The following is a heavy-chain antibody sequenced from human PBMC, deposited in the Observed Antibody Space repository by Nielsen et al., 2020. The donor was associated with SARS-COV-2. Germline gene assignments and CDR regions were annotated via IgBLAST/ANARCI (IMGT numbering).Heavy chain of an antibody. V-gene: IGHV4-59*01. J-gene: IGHJ3*02. CDR3: ARVGLGDCSSTSCYSAFDI. D-gene: IGHD2-2*02. Sequence: WIRQPPGKGLEWIGHVYYSGSTNYNPSLKSRVTISVDTSKNQFSLKLSSVTAADTAVYYCARVGLGDCSSTSCYSAFDIWGQGTMVTVSS. CDR2: VYYSGST.